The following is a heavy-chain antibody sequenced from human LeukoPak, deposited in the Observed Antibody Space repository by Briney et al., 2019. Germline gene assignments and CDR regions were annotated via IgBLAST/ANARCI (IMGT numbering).Heavy chain of an antibody. CDR2: IYHSGST. CDR1: GYSISSGYY. CDR3: ASLELHYYESPWFDP. D-gene: IGHD3-22*01. V-gene: IGHV4-38-2*02. J-gene: IGHJ5*02. Sequence: SETLSLTCTVSGYSISSGYYWGWIRQPPGKGLEWIGSIYHSGSTYYNPSLKSRVTISVDTSKNQFSLKLSSVTAADTAVYYCASLELHYYESPWFDPWGQGTLVTVSS.